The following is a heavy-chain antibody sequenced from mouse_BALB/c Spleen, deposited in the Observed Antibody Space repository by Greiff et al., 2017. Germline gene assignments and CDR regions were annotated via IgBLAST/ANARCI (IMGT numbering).Heavy chain of an antibody. J-gene: IGHJ3*01. CDR2: IWAGGST. D-gene: IGHD2-14*01. CDR1: GFSLTSYG. Sequence: QVQLKESGPGLVAPSQSLSITCTVSGFSLTSYGVHWVRQPPGKGLEWLGVIWAGGSTNYNSALMSRLSISKDNSKSQVFLKMNSLQTDDTAMYYCASDRYDGFAYWGQGTLVTVSA. CDR3: ASDRYDGFAY. V-gene: IGHV2-9*02.